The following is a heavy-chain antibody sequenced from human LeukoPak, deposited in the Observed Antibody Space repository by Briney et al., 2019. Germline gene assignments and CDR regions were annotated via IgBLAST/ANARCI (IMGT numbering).Heavy chain of an antibody. J-gene: IGHJ4*02. V-gene: IGHV4-59*01. CDR2: IYSSGNT. D-gene: IGHD1-26*01. CDR3: ARLRWQLVGPYFDY. CDR1: GDSISTYY. Sequence: PSETLSLTCSFSGDSISTYYWSWIRQSPGKGLEWIGHIYSSGNTDYNSSLKSRVTISVDTSKSQFSLRLSSVTATDTAVYYCARLRWQLVGPYFDYWGQGVLVTVSS.